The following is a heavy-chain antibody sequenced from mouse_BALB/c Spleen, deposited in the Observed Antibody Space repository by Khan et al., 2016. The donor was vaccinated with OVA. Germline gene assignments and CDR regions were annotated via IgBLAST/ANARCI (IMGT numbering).Heavy chain of an antibody. CDR1: GFSLSRYN. CDR2: IWGGGGT. Sequence: QVQLKESGPGLVAPSQSLSITCTVSGFSLSRYNIHWVRQPPGKGLEWLGMIWGGGGTDYNSTLKSRLSISKDNSTSQAFLKMNRLQTDDTAMYYCARAYYRYDGYYAMDYWGQGTSVTVSS. CDR3: ARAYYRYDGYYAMDY. D-gene: IGHD2-14*01. V-gene: IGHV2-6-4*01. J-gene: IGHJ4*01.